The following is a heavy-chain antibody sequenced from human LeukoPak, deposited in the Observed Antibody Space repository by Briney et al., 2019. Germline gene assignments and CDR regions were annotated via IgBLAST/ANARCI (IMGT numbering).Heavy chain of an antibody. Sequence: ASVKVSCKASGYTFASYDINWVRQATGQGLEWMGWMSPNSGDTGYAQKFQGRVTMTRDTFINTAYMELSSLRSEDTAVYYCARGPPNWGFDYWGPGTQVTVCS. CDR1: GYTFASYD. CDR3: ARGPPNWGFDY. V-gene: IGHV1-8*01. D-gene: IGHD7-27*01. J-gene: IGHJ4*02. CDR2: MSPNSGDT.